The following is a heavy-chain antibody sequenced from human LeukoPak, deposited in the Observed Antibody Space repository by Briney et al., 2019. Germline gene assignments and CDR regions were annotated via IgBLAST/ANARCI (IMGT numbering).Heavy chain of an antibody. CDR3: AGSVTSRVVLDY. J-gene: IGHJ4*02. CDR2: IYYSGST. D-gene: IGHD3-10*01. V-gene: IGHV4-30-4*01. Sequence: SETLSLTCTVSGGSISSGDYYWSWIRQPPGKGLEWIGYIYYSGSTYYNPSLKSRVAISVDTSKNQFSLKLSSVTAADTAIYYCAGSVTSRVVLDYWGQGTLVTVSS. CDR1: GGSISSGDYY.